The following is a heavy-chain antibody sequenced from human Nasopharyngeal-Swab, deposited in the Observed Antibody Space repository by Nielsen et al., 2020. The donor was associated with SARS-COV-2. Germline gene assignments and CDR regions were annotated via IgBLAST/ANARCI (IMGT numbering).Heavy chain of an antibody. CDR3: ARLRGGNSSGWPDAFDI. V-gene: IGHV5-51*01. CDR2: IYPGDSDT. CDR1: GYRFTSYW. D-gene: IGHD6-19*01. J-gene: IGHJ3*02. Sequence: GESLKISCKGSGYRFTSYWIGWVRQMPGKGLEWMGIIYPGDSDTRYSPSFQGQVTISADKSISTAYLQWSSLKASDTAMYYCARLRGGNSSGWPDAFDIWGQGTMVTVSS.